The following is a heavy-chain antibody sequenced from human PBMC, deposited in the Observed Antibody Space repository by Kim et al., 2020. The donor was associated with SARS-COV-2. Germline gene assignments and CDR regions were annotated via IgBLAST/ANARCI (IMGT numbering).Heavy chain of an antibody. J-gene: IGHJ5*02. Sequence: GGSLRLSCEATGSTFTTSWISWIRQAPGKGLEWVANINQDGSDKYNVDSVQGRFTIYRASAKTSLFLQMKSLRAKDTAVYYCAAYDSWSGFSFDTWGQGTLVTVSS. CDR2: INQDGSDK. CDR3: AAYDSWSGFSFDT. D-gene: IGHD3-3*01. CDR1: GSTFTTSW. V-gene: IGHV3-7*03.